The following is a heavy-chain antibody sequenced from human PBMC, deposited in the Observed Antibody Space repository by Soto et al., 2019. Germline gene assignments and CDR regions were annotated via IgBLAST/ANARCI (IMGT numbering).Heavy chain of an antibody. J-gene: IGHJ5*02. CDR3: ARSLYDFWSGYYHGWFDP. D-gene: IGHD3-3*01. CDR1: GYTFTSYA. V-gene: IGHV1-3*01. CDR2: INAGNGNT. Sequence: ASVKVSCKASGYTFTSYAMHWVRQAPGQRLELMGWINAGNGNTKYSQKFQGRVTITRDTSASTSYMELSSLRSEDTAVYYCARSLYDFWSGYYHGWFDPWGQGTLVTVSS.